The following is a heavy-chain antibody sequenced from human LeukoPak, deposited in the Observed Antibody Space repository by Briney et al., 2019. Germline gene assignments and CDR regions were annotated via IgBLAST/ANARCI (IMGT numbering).Heavy chain of an antibody. CDR3: ARHGSGYYFFDY. J-gene: IGHJ4*02. V-gene: IGHV4-59*08. CDR1: GGSIRSFY. D-gene: IGHD3-3*01. Sequence: SETLSLTCTVSGGSIRSFYWSWIRQPPGNGLEWIGYIFYSGSTNYNPSLKSRVTISVDTSKNQFSLKLSSVTAADTAVYYCARHGSGYYFFDYWGQGTLVTVSS. CDR2: IFYSGST.